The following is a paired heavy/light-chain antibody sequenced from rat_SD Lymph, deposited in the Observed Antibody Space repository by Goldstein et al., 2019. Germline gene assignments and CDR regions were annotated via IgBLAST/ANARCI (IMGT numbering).Light chain of an antibody. CDR2: LVS. CDR3: MQFTHYPLT. J-gene: IGKJ5*01. V-gene: IGKV2S20*01. Sequence: DVVLTQTPPTLLATIGQSVSISCRSSQSLLHSNGNTYLNWLLQRTGQSPQPLIYLVSKLESGVPNRFSGSGSGTDFTLKISGVEAEDLGVYYCMQFTHYPLTFGSGTKLEIK. CDR1: QSLLHSNGNTY.
Heavy chain of an antibody. V-gene: IGHV2-63*01. Sequence: QVQLKESGPGLVQPSQTLSLTCTVSGFSLTSYNVHWVRQPPGKGLEWMGRMRYNGDTSYNSALKSRLSISRDTSKNQVFLKMNSLQTDDTGTYYCTSLTTVVHYWGQGVMVTVSS. J-gene: IGHJ2*01. D-gene: IGHD1-3*01. CDR3: TSLTTVVHY. CDR2: MRYNGDT. CDR1: GFSLTSYN.